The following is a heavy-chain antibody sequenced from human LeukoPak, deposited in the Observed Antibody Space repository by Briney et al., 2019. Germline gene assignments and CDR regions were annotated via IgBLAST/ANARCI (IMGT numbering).Heavy chain of an antibody. V-gene: IGHV3-23*01. CDR2: ISGSGGST. D-gene: IGHD4-23*01. CDR3: TRDPHYYHGNPHDF. J-gene: IGHJ4*02. Sequence: GGSLRLSCAASGFTFSSYAMSWVRQAPGKGLEWVSAISGSGGSTYYADSVKGRFTISRDNSKNTLYLQMNSLRAEDTAVYFCTRDPHYYHGNPHDFWGQGIRVTVSS. CDR1: GFTFSSYA.